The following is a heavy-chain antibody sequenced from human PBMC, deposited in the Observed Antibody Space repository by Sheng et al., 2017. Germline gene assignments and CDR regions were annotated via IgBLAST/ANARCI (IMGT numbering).Heavy chain of an antibody. CDR2: ITGSGRTI. Sequence: EVQLVETGGGLVQPGGSLRLSCAASGFALSIHEMNWVRQSPGKGLEWVSYITGSGRTIYYADSVKGRFTISRDNSQNALYLQMNSLRAEDTAVYYCASTHGYTYGYQLDSWGQGTLVTVSS. V-gene: IGHV3-48*03. D-gene: IGHD5-18*01. J-gene: IGHJ4*02. CDR3: ASTHGYTYGYQLDS. CDR1: GFALSIHE.